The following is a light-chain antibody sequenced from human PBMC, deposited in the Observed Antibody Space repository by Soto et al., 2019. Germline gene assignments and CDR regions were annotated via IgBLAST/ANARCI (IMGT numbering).Light chain of an antibody. CDR1: RPNIGSNT. J-gene: IGLJ2*01. CDR3: AAWDDSLKVVV. V-gene: IGLV1-44*01. CDR2: SKD. Sequence: QAVVTQPPSASGTPGQRVTMSCSGSRPNIGSNTVNWYQQFPGTAPKVLIYSKDQRPSGVPDRFSGSKSDTSASLAISGLQSEDEADYYCAAWDDSLKVVVFGGGTKLTVL.